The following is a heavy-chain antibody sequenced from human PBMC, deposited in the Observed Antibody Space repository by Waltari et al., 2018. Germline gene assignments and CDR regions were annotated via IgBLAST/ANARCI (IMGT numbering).Heavy chain of an antibody. CDR3: ARVEYSYGPYCFDS. Sequence: EVQLVESGRGLVQPGGSLRLSCEASGFTFSRYCLHWVRQAPGKGLVWVSRISSNENTTTYADSVKGRFTISRDNAKNTLYLQMNSLRAEDTAVYYCARVEYSYGPYCFDSWGQGTPVTVSS. CDR1: GFTFSRYC. J-gene: IGHJ4*02. CDR2: ISSNENTT. V-gene: IGHV3-74*01. D-gene: IGHD5-18*01.